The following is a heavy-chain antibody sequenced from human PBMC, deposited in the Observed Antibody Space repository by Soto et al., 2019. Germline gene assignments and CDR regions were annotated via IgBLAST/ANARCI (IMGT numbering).Heavy chain of an antibody. CDR3: ARWDAGPNGSYSGLYY. CDR2: IYPGDSDT. J-gene: IGHJ4*02. CDR1: GYSFTSYW. Sequence: PGESLKISCKGSGYSFTSYWIGWVRQMPGKGLEWMGIIYPGDSDTRYSPSFQGQVTISADKSISTAHLQWSSLKASDTAMYYCARWDAGPNGSYSGLYYWGQGTLVTVSS. V-gene: IGHV5-51*01. D-gene: IGHD1-26*01.